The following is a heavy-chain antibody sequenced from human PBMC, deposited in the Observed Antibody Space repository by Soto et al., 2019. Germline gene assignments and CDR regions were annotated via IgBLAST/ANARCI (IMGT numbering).Heavy chain of an antibody. CDR1: GFTFSSYA. CDR3: ARRNYVGISFDY. D-gene: IGHD1-7*01. V-gene: IGHV3-23*01. CDR2: ISGRGDST. J-gene: IGHJ4*02. Sequence: EVPLLESGGGLVQPGGSLRRSCAASGFTFSSYAMSWVRQAPGKGLEWVSVISGRGDSTYYADSVKGRFTISRDNANNTLSLQMNSLRAEDTAVYDCARRNYVGISFDYLGQGTLVTVSS.